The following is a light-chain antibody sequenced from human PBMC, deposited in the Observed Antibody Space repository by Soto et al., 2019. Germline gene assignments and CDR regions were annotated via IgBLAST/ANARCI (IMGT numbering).Light chain of an antibody. CDR2: EVS. J-gene: IGLJ2*01. Sequence: QSALTQPASVSGSPRQSITISCTGTSSDVGGYNYVSWYQQHPGKAPKLMIYEVSNRPSGVSNRFSGSKSGNTASLTISGLQAEDEADYYCSSFTISTTVVFGGGTKLTVL. CDR3: SSFTISTTVV. CDR1: SSDVGGYNY. V-gene: IGLV2-14*01.